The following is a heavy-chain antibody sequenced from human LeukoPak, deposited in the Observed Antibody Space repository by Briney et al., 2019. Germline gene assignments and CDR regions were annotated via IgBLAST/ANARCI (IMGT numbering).Heavy chain of an antibody. CDR3: ARDLFDDYSLAS. D-gene: IGHD3-16*01. V-gene: IGHV3-21*01. Sequence: PGGSLRLSCAASGCTFSSYSMNWVRQGPGKGLEWVSSISSSSSIISYAASVKGRFTISRDNAKNPLYLQVDSLRAEDTAVYYCARDLFDDYSLASWAQGTLVTVS. CDR2: ISSSSSII. J-gene: IGHJ5*02. CDR1: GCTFSSYS.